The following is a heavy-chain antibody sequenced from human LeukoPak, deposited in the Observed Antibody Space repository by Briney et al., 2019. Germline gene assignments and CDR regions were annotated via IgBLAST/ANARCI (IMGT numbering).Heavy chain of an antibody. CDR1: GYTFTNYY. CDR2: INPNSGDT. V-gene: IGHV1-2*02. CDR3: AVGRRTVFDY. Sequence: ASVKVPCKASGYTFTNYYIHWVRQAPGQGLEWMGWINPNSGDTNYAQNFQGRVTMTRDTYITTPYLDMSRLRLDDTAVYYCAVGRRTVFDYWGQGTLVTVSS. J-gene: IGHJ4*02. D-gene: IGHD1-26*01.